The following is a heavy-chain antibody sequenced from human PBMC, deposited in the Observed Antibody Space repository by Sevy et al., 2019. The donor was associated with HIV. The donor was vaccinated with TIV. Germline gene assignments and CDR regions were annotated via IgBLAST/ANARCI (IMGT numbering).Heavy chain of an antibody. J-gene: IGHJ6*02. CDR3: AKRGGQYDLGLDV. CDR1: GFTFSSYE. V-gene: IGHV3-48*03. Sequence: GGSLRLSCAASGFTFSSYEMNWVRQAPGKGLEWVSYISSSADTIYYADSVRGRFTISRDNAKKSLYLQMNSLRAEDTAVYYCAKRGGQYDLGLDVWGQGTTVTVSS. CDR2: ISSSADTI. D-gene: IGHD3-3*01.